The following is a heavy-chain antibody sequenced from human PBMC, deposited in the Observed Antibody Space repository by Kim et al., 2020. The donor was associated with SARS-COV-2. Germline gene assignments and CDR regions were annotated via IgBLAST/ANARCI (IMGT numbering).Heavy chain of an antibody. V-gene: IGHV3-30*04. CDR2: ISYDGSNK. CDR1: GFTFSSYA. J-gene: IGHJ4*02. D-gene: IGHD4-17*01. CDR3: ARTTVTTTPHFDY. Sequence: GGSLRLSCAASGFTFSSYAMHWVRQAPGKGLEWVAVISYDGSNKYYADSVKGRFTISRDNSKNTLYLQMNSLRAEDTAVYYCARTTVTTTPHFDYWGQGT.